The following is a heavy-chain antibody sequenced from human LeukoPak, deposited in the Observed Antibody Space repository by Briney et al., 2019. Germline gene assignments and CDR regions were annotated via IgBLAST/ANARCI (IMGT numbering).Heavy chain of an antibody. Sequence: SGGSLRLSCAASGFAFSSYAMSWVRQAPGKGLEWVSAISGSGGSTYYADSVKGRFTISKDNSKNTLYLQMNSLRAEDTAVYYCAKDRRYYGSGSTIDYWGQGTLVTVSS. CDR1: GFAFSSYA. D-gene: IGHD3-10*01. CDR2: ISGSGGST. CDR3: AKDRRYYGSGSTIDY. V-gene: IGHV3-23*01. J-gene: IGHJ4*02.